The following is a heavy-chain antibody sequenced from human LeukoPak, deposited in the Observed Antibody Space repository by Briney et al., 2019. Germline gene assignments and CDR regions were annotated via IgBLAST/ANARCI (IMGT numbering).Heavy chain of an antibody. CDR2: ISCSGGST. CDR3: AKAHHSSGWYWFDP. CDR1: GFTFSNSA. V-gene: IGHV3-23*01. Sequence: GGSLSLSCAASGFTFSNSAMSWVRQAPGEGLGWVSAISCSGGSTYYADSMKGRFTSSRDNSKDTLFLQMNSLRAEDTAVYSCAKAHHSSGWYWFDPWGQGTLVTVST. J-gene: IGHJ5*02. D-gene: IGHD6-19*01.